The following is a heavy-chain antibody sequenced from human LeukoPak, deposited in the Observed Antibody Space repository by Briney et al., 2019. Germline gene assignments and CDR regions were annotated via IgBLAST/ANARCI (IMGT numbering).Heavy chain of an antibody. Sequence: SGTLSLTCAVSGGSISSSNWWSWVRPPPGKGLEWIGEIYHSGSTNYNPSLKSRVTISVDKSKNQFSLKLSSVTAADTAVYYCARGDYYYDSSGYDYYYYGMDVWGQGTTVTVSS. D-gene: IGHD3-22*01. CDR2: IYHSGST. CDR1: GGSISSSNW. CDR3: ARGDYYYDSSGYDYYYYGMDV. V-gene: IGHV4-4*02. J-gene: IGHJ6*02.